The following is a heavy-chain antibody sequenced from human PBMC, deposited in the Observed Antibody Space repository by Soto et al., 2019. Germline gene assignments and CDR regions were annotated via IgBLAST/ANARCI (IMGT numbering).Heavy chain of an antibody. CDR2: LSGSGGST. J-gene: IGHJ4*02. CDR3: AKETGYSSSWEKIDY. Sequence: EVQLLESGGGLVQPGGSLRLSCAASGFTFSSYAMSWVRQAPGKGLEWVSALSGSGGSTYYADSVKGRFTIYRDNSKNTLYLQMTSLRAEDTAVYYCAKETGYSSSWEKIDYWGQGTLVTVSS. CDR1: GFTFSSYA. D-gene: IGHD6-13*01. V-gene: IGHV3-23*01.